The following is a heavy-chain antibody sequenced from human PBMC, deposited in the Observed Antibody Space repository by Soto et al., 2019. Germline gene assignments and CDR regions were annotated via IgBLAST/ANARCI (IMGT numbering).Heavy chain of an antibody. Sequence: VASVKVSCKASGYTFTSYDINWVRQATGQGLEWMGWMNPNSGNTGYAQKFQGRVTMTRNTSISTAYMELSSLRSEDTAVYYCARGYRSGWYGADYFDYWGQGTLVTVSS. J-gene: IGHJ4*02. V-gene: IGHV1-8*01. CDR3: ARGYRSGWYGADYFDY. CDR2: MNPNSGNT. D-gene: IGHD6-19*01. CDR1: GYTFTSYD.